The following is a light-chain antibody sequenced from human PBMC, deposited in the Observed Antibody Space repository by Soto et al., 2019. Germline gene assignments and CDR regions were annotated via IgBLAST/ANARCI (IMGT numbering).Light chain of an antibody. V-gene: IGKV3-11*01. CDR2: DAS. CDR1: QSVSNY. Sequence: EIVLTQSPATLSLSPGERATLHCRASQSVSNYLAWYQQKPGQAPRLLIYDASNRATGIPARFSGSRSGTDFTLTISSLEPEDFAVYYCQQRSIWPLTFGGGTKVDIK. CDR3: QQRSIWPLT. J-gene: IGKJ4*01.